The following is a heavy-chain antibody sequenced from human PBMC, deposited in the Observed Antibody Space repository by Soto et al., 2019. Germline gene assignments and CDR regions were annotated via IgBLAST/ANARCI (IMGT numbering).Heavy chain of an antibody. CDR2: ISSSSSNI. J-gene: IGHJ6*02. Sequence: TGGSLRLSCAASGFTFSSYSVNWVRQAPVKGREGVSYISSSSSNIYYADSVKGRFTISRDNAKNPLYLQMNSLRDEDTVVYYCARDPYRSITGMDVWGQGTTVTVSS. D-gene: IGHD6-13*01. CDR3: ARDPYRSITGMDV. V-gene: IGHV3-48*02. CDR1: GFTFSSYS.